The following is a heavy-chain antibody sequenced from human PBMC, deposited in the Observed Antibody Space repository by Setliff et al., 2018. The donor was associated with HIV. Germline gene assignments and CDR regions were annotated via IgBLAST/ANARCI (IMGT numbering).Heavy chain of an antibody. J-gene: IGHJ4*02. V-gene: IGHV5-51*01. Sequence: GESLKISCKGSGYSFTSYWISWVRQMPGKGLEWMGVIYPDESDSRYSPSFQGQVTISADKSIGTAYLQWSSLKASDTAMYYCARHLSATGTFDYWGQGTLVTVSS. CDR2: IYPDESDS. CDR1: GYSFTSYW. D-gene: IGHD7-27*01. CDR3: ARHLSATGTFDY.